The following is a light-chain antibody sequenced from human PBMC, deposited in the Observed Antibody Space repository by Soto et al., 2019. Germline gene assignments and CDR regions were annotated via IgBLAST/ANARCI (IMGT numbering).Light chain of an antibody. J-gene: IGKJ1*01. V-gene: IGKV3-20*01. Sequence: EIVVTQSPDTLSVSPGERDTLSCRASQSVSNNDLAWYQQKPGQAPRLLIYGASNRATGIPDRLSGSGSGTDFTLTISRLEPSDFAVYYCQQSGSSGTFGQGTNVYIK. CDR1: QSVSNND. CDR3: QQSGSSGT. CDR2: GAS.